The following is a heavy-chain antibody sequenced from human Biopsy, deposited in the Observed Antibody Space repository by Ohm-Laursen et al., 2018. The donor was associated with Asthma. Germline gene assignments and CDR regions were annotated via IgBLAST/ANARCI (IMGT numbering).Heavy chain of an antibody. J-gene: IGHJ3*01. CDR3: ARQKLAAAEGPFDL. V-gene: IGHV4-39*01. Sequence: GTLSLTCTVSNGSISSNFYYWGWIRQPPGKGLEWVGSIHKDGIGYYKSSLKSRLTISVDTSKNQFSLKVTSVTAADTAVYYCARQKLAAAEGPFDLWGQGTMVTVSS. D-gene: IGHD6-13*01. CDR2: IHKDGIG. CDR1: NGSISSNFYY.